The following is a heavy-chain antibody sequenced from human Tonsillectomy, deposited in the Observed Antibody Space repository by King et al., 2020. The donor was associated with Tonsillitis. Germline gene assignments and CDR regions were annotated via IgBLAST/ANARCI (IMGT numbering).Heavy chain of an antibody. CDR3: AKARGDGYKWRVDY. CDR2: ISGSGGNT. D-gene: IGHD5-24*01. Sequence: QLVQSGGGLVQPGGSLRLSCAASGFTFSSYAMNWVRQAPGKGLEWVSAISGSGGNTYYADSVKGRFTISRDNSNNTQYLQMNSLRAGDTDVYYCAKARGDGYKWRVDYWGQGTLVTVSS. CDR1: GFTFSSYA. V-gene: IGHV3-23*04. J-gene: IGHJ4*02.